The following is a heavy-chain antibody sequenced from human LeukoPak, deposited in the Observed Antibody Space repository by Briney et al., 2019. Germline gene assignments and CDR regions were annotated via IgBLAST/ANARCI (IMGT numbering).Heavy chain of an antibody. V-gene: IGHV4-61*02. Sequence: SETLSLTCTVSGGSISSGSYYWSWIRQPAGKGLEWIGRIYTSGGTNYNPSLKSRVTISVDTSKNQFSLKLSSVTAADTAVYYCARGEMAYCGGDCYSVWFDPWGQGTLVTVSS. CDR2: IYTSGGT. CDR1: GGSISSGSYY. J-gene: IGHJ5*02. CDR3: ARGEMAYCGGDCYSVWFDP. D-gene: IGHD2-21*02.